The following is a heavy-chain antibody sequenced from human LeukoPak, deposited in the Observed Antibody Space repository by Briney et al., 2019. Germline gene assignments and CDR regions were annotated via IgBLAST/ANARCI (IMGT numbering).Heavy chain of an antibody. J-gene: IGHJ4*02. CDR2: IYSTGST. CDR3: ARETAAAGIFFGY. CDR1: GGSISSGLYF. Sequence: SETLSLTCTVSGGSISSGLYFWSWIRQPAGKGLEWIGRIYSTGSTNYNPSLKSQVTISVDTSKNQFSLKLSSVTAADTAEYYCARETAAAGIFFGYWGQGTLVTVSS. V-gene: IGHV4-61*02. D-gene: IGHD6-13*01.